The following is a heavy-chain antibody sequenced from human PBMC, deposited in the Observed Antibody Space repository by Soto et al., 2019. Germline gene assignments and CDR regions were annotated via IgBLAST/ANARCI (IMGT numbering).Heavy chain of an antibody. CDR3: ARSPFRYGTISLDY. CDR2: IKQDGSEK. V-gene: IGHV3-7*01. CDR1: GFTFSSYW. J-gene: IGHJ4*02. Sequence: GGSLRLSCAASGFTFSSYWMSWVRQAPGKGLEWVANIKQDGSEKYYVDSVKGRFTISRDNAKNSLYLQMNSLRAEDTAVYYCARSPFRYGTISLDYWGQGTLVTVSS. D-gene: IGHD1-1*01.